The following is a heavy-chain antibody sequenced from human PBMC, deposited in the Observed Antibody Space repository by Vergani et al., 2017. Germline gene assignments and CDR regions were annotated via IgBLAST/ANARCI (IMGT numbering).Heavy chain of an antibody. CDR1: GFTFSSYS. CDR3: ARDRASSGWMPLDY. J-gene: IGHJ4*02. V-gene: IGHV3-7*01. CDR2: IKQDGSEK. Sequence: EVQLVESGGGLVQPGGSLRLSCAASGFTFSSYSMNWVRQAPGKGLAWVANIKQDGSEKYYVDSVKGRFTISRDNAKNSLYLQMNSLRAEDTAVYYCARDRASSGWMPLDYWGQGTLVTVSS. D-gene: IGHD6-19*01.